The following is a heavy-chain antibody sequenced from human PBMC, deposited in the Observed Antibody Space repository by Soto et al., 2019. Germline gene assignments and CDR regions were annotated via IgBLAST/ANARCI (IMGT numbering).Heavy chain of an antibody. CDR3: ATAGAGVTAKVI. Sequence: GASVKVSCKASGYSFTSFGVNWVRQAPGQGLEWMGWVNAYNGNTNYAQKFQGRVTMTADTSTSTAYMGLRSLRSDDTAVYYCATAGAGVTAKVIWGQGTLVTVSS. D-gene: IGHD5-18*01. CDR1: GYSFTSFG. J-gene: IGHJ4*02. CDR2: VNAYNGNT. V-gene: IGHV1-18*01.